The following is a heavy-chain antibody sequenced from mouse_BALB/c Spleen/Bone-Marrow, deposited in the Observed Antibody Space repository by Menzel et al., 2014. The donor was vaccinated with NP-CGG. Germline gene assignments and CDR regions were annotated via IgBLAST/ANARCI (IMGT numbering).Heavy chain of an antibody. D-gene: IGHD2-1*01. CDR2: INPTSGYT. Sequence: QVQLQHPGPELAKPGASVKMSCRASGYTFTSYWMNWVKQRPVQGLEWIGYINPTSGYTGYNQKFKDKATLTTDKSSSTAYMQLSSLTSEDSAVYYCTTGGNDWFAYWGQGTLVTVSA. V-gene: IGHV1-7*01. CDR1: GYTFTSYW. CDR3: TTGGNDWFAY. J-gene: IGHJ3*01.